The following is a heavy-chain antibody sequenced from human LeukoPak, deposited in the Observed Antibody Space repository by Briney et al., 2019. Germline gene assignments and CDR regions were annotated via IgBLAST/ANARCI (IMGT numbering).Heavy chain of an antibody. CDR2: INSSSGTI. CDR3: AKEGDNTGYRYFDD. D-gene: IGHD3-22*01. Sequence: QSGGSLRLSCAASGFKLIGYSMDWVRQAPGKGLEWVSYINSSSGTIIYADSVKGRFTISRDNAKNSLYLQMNSLRAEDTAVYYCAKEGDNTGYRYFDDWGQGTLVTVSS. J-gene: IGHJ4*02. V-gene: IGHV3-48*04. CDR1: GFKLIGYS.